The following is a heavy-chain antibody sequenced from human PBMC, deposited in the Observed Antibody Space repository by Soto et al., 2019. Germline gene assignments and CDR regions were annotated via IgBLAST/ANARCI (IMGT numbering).Heavy chain of an antibody. CDR2: IRSKAYGGTT. Sequence: PGGSLRLSCTASGFTFGDYAMSWFRQAPGKGLEWVGFIRSKAYGGTTEYAASVKGRFTISRDDSKSIAYLQMNSLKTEDTAVYYCTRGSTMIVVAHDAFDIWGQGTMVTVS. CDR3: TRGSTMIVVAHDAFDI. CDR1: GFTFGDYA. D-gene: IGHD3-22*01. V-gene: IGHV3-49*03. J-gene: IGHJ3*02.